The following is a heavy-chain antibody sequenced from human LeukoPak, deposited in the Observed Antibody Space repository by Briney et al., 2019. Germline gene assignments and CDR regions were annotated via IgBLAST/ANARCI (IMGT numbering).Heavy chain of an antibody. Sequence: QPGRPLTLSCAACGFTFSIYAMHCVRHARGKGLEWVAVMSYDGSNKHYADPVKRRFNISRDNSKNTLYMQQNSMRGEDRAVYCGARLLRGGGLDVFDIWGQGTMVTVSS. CDR1: GFTFSIYA. J-gene: IGHJ3*02. D-gene: IGHD3-10*01. CDR3: ARLLRGGGLDVFDI. CDR2: MSYDGSNK. V-gene: IGHV3-30-3*01.